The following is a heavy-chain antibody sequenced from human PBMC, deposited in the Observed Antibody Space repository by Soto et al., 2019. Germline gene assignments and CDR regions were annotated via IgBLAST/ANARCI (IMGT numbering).Heavy chain of an antibody. CDR3: ARTTVTASCVDY. J-gene: IGHJ4*02. CDR2: IIPILGIA. Sequence: QVQLVQSGAEVKKPGSSVKVSCKASGGTFSSYTISWVRQAPGQGLEWMGRIIPILGIANYAQKFQGRVXIXAXXPASTACRELSSLSSEDTAVYYCARTTVTASCVDYWGQGTLVTVSS. D-gene: IGHD4-17*01. CDR1: GGTFSSYT. V-gene: IGHV1-69*02.